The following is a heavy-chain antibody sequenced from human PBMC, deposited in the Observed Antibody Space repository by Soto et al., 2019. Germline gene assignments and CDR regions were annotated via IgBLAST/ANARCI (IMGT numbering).Heavy chain of an antibody. CDR1: GFTFSSYA. V-gene: IGHV3-23*01. CDR2: ITNSRGST. D-gene: IGHD6-13*01. CDR3: AKLVAAAGTDY. Sequence: EVQLLESGGGLVQPGGSLRLSCAASGFTFSSYAMSWVRQAPGKGLEWVSSITNSRGSTYYADSVKGRFTISRDNSKNTLYLQMNSLRAEDTDVYYCAKLVAAAGTDYWGQGTLVTVSS. J-gene: IGHJ4*02.